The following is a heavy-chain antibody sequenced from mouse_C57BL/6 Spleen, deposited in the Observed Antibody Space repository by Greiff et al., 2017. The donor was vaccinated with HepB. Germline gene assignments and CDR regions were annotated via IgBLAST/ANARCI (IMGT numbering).Heavy chain of an antibody. J-gene: IGHJ3*01. CDR3: APQAWFAY. CDR2: IDPSDSYT. CDR1: GYTFTSYW. Sequence: QVQLKQPGAELVRPGTSVKLSCKASGYTFTSYWMHWVKQRPGQGLEWIGVIDPSDSYTNYNQKFKGKATLTVDTSSSTAYMQLSSLTSEDSAVYYCAPQAWFAYWGQGTLVTVSA. V-gene: IGHV1-59*01.